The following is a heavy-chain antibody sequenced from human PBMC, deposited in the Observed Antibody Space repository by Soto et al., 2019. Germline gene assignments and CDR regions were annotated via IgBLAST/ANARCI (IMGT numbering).Heavy chain of an antibody. CDR3: AADARDTAMVYPD. D-gene: IGHD5-18*01. Sequence: SVKVSCKASGFTFTSSAVQWVRQARGQRLEWIGWIVVGSGNTNYAQKFQERVTITRDMSTSTAYMELSSLRSEDMAVYYCAADARDTAMVYPDWGQGTLVTVSS. J-gene: IGHJ4*02. V-gene: IGHV1-58*01. CDR1: GFTFTSSA. CDR2: IVVGSGNT.